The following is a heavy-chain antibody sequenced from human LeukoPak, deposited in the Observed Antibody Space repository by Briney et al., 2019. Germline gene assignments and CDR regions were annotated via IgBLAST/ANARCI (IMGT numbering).Heavy chain of an antibody. CDR1: GYTFTSYY. J-gene: IGHJ4*02. CDR3: ARETTYYYDSSGYSGYYFDY. V-gene: IGHV1-46*01. D-gene: IGHD3-22*01. CDR2: INPSGGST. Sequence: GASVKVSCKASGYTFTSYYMHWVRQAPGQGLEWMGIINPSGGSTSYAQKFQGRVTMTRDTSTSTAYMELSSLRSEDTAVYYCARETTYYYDSSGYSGYYFDYWGQGTLVTVSS.